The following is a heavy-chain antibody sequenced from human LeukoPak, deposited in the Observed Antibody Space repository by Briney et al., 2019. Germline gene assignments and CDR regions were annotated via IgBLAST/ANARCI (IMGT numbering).Heavy chain of an antibody. D-gene: IGHD6-13*01. CDR3: ARSDDPAEAFDI. CDR1: GGTFSSYA. V-gene: IGHV1-69*01. CDR2: IIPIFGTA. Sequence: GSSVKVSCKASGGTFSSYAISWVRQAPGQGLEWMGGIIPIFGTANYAQKFQGRVTITADESTSTAYMELSSLRSEDTAVYYCARSDDPAEAFDIWGQGTMVTVSS. J-gene: IGHJ3*02.